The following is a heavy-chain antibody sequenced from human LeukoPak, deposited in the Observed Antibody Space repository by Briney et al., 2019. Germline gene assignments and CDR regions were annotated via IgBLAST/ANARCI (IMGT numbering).Heavy chain of an antibody. J-gene: IGHJ6*04. CDR1: GGTFSSYA. V-gene: IGHV1-69*13. Sequence: ASVKVSCKASGGTFSSYAISWVRQAPGQGLEWMGGIIPIFGTANYAQKFQGRVTITADESTSTAYMVLSSLRSEDTAVYYCARAYGSGSYSYYYYGMDVWGKGTTVTVSS. D-gene: IGHD3-10*01. CDR2: IIPIFGTA. CDR3: ARAYGSGSYSYYYYGMDV.